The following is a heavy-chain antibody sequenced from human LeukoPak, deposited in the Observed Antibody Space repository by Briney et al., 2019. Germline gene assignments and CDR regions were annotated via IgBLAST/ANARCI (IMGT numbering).Heavy chain of an antibody. CDR1: GGTSITHI. CDR2: IIPMLGIA. J-gene: IGHJ6*02. CDR3: ARGISYYYYYGMDV. V-gene: IGHV1-69*02. Sequence: ASVKVSCKASGGTSITHIINWVRQAPGQGLEWMGRIIPMLGIANYAQKFQGRVTITADKSTSTAYMELSSLRSEDTAVYYCARGISYYYYYGMDVWGQGTTVTVSS.